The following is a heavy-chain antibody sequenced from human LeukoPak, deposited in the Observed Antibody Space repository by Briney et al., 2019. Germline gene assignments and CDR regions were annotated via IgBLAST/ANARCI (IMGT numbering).Heavy chain of an antibody. CDR3: AREGDASGSYYNY. CDR2: IHHSGST. CDR1: GVSISTSNR. J-gene: IGHJ4*02. V-gene: IGHV4-4*02. D-gene: IGHD3-10*01. Sequence: NPSGTLSLTCDVSGVSISTSNRWSWVRQPPGKGLEWIGEIHHSGSTNYNPSLKSRVTISVDKSKNQFSLNLNSVTAADTAVYYCAREGDASGSYYNYWGQGILVTVSS.